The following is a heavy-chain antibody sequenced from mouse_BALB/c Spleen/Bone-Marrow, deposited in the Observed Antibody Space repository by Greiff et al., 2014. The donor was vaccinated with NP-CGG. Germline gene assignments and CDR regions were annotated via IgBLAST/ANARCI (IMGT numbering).Heavy chain of an antibody. CDR2: INPSTGYT. CDR1: GYTFTSYW. Sequence: VQLVESGAELAKPGASVKMSCKASGYTFTSYWMHWVKQRPGQGLEWIGYINPSTGYTEYNQKFKDKATLTADKSSSTAYMQLSSLTSEDSAVYYCASGLEGFAYWGQGTLVTVSA. J-gene: IGHJ3*01. V-gene: IGHV1-7*01. D-gene: IGHD2-10*02. CDR3: ASGLEGFAY.